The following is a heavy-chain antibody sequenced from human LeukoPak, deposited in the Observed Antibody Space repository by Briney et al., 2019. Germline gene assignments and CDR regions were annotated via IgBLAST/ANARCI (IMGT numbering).Heavy chain of an antibody. V-gene: IGHV1-46*01. Sequence: ASVKVSCKASGYTFTSYYMHWVRQAPGQGPEWMGIINPSGGSTTYAQKFQGRVTMTGDTSTSTVYMELSSLRSEDTAVYYCARDLYGSGTYPSYWGQGTLVTVSS. J-gene: IGHJ4*02. CDR1: GYTFTSYY. CDR3: ARDLYGSGTYPSY. CDR2: INPSGGST. D-gene: IGHD3-10*01.